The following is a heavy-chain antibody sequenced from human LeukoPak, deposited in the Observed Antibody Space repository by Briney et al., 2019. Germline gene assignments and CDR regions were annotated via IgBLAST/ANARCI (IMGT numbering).Heavy chain of an antibody. CDR2: IRDKAYNYAT. CDR1: GLTFSGAT. D-gene: IGHD1-1*01. V-gene: IGHV3-73*01. CDR3: SRHEALPGDY. Sequence: GGSLKLSCAASGLTFSGATMHWVRQASGKGLEWVGHIRDKAYNYATAYAASVKGRFTISRDDSKNTAYLQMNSLKTEDTAVYYCSRHEALPGDYWGQGTLVTVPS. J-gene: IGHJ4*02.